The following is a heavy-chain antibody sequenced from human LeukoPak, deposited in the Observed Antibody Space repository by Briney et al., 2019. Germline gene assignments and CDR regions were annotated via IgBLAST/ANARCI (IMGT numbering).Heavy chain of an antibody. V-gene: IGHV1-3*01. CDR1: GYTFTSYA. CDR2: INAGNGNT. Sequence: GASVKVSCKASGYTFTSYAMHWVRQAPGQRLEWMGWINAGNGNTKYSQKFQGRVTITRDTSASTAYMELSSLRSEDTVVYYCAREVLGSGSYGYWGQGTLVTVSS. CDR3: AREVLGSGSYGY. J-gene: IGHJ4*02. D-gene: IGHD3-10*02.